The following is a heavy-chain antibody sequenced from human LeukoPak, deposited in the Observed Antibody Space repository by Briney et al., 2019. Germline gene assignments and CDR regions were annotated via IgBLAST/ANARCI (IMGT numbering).Heavy chain of an antibody. J-gene: IGHJ4*02. CDR1: GFTFSSYA. Sequence: PGRSLRLSCAASGFTFSSYAMHWVRQAPGKGLEWVAVISYDGSNKYYADSVKGRFTISRDNSKNTLYLQVNSLRAEDTAVYYCARDYDILTGYQANLDYWGQGTLVTVSS. CDR2: ISYDGSNK. V-gene: IGHV3-30-3*01. D-gene: IGHD3-9*01. CDR3: ARDYDILTGYQANLDY.